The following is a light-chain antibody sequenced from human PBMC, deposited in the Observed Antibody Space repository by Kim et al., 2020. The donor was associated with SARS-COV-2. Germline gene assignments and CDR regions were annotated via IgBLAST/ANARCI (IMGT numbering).Light chain of an antibody. CDR2: GAS. Sequence: EIVMTQSPATLSVSPGERATLSCRASQSVSSNLAWYQQKPGQAPRLLIYGASTRATGIPARFSGSGSGTEFTLTISSLQSEGFAVYYCQQYNKWPPLTFGGGTKVDIK. J-gene: IGKJ4*01. CDR3: QQYNKWPPLT. V-gene: IGKV3-15*01. CDR1: QSVSSN.